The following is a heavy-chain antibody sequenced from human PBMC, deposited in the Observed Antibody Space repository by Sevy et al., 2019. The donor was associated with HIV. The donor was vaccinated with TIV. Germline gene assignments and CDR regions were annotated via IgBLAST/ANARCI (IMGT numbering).Heavy chain of an antibody. V-gene: IGHV3-15*01. CDR3: ATVVRLFGDPHFGFSDL. CDR2: IKRKSDGGTT. J-gene: IGHJ2*01. CDR1: GFTFSKAW. Sequence: GGSLRLSCAASGFTFSKAWMTWVRQAPGKGLEWVGDIKRKSDGGTTDYAAPVKDKIRISRDDSKSTLYLQVNSLKTEDTAVYFCATVVRLFGDPHFGFSDLWGRDTVLTVSS. D-gene: IGHD2-21*01.